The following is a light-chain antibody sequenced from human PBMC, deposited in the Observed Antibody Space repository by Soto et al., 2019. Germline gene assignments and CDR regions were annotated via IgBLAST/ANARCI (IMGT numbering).Light chain of an antibody. CDR2: SNN. Sequence: QSVLTQPPSASGTPGQRVTISCSGSSSNIGSNTVNSYQQLPGTAPKLLIYSNNQRPPGVPDRDSGSKSGTSASRATSGRQSEDEFDYYCTARVDSLKGVVFGAGTKLTVL. CDR3: TARVDSLKGVV. J-gene: IGLJ2*01. V-gene: IGLV1-44*01. CDR1: SSNIGSNT.